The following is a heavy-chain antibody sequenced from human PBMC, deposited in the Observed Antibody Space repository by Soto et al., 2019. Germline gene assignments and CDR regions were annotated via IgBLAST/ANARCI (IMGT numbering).Heavy chain of an antibody. V-gene: IGHV1-69*02. CDR1: GGTFSSYT. CDR3: ARVVGIAAAGCDWYFDL. D-gene: IGHD6-13*01. J-gene: IGHJ2*01. CDR2: IIPILGIA. Sequence: QVQLVQSGAEVKKPGSSVKVSCKASGGTFSSYTISWVRQAPGQGLEWMGRIIPILGIANYAQKFQGRVTITADKSTSTAYMELSSLRSEDTAVYYCARVVGIAAAGCDWYFDLWGRGTLVPVSS.